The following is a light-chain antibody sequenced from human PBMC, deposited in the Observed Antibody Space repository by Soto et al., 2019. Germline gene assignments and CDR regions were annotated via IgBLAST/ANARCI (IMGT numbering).Light chain of an antibody. CDR3: SSYADTERI. CDR1: STDVGGYNY. J-gene: IGLJ2*01. Sequence: QSALTQPRSVSGSPGQSVTISCTGSSTDVGGYNYVSWYQQHPGKAPKLIIYYVSKRPSGVPDRFSGSKSGNTASLTISGLQAEDEADYYCSSYADTERIFGGGTKVTVL. CDR2: YVS. V-gene: IGLV2-11*01.